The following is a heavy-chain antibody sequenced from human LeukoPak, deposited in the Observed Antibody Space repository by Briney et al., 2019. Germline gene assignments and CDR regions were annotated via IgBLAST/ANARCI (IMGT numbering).Heavy chain of an antibody. Sequence: PGGSLRLSCAASGFTFSSYGMHWVRQAPGKGLEWVAVISYDGSNKYYADSVKGRFTISRDNSKNTLYLQMNSLRAEDTAVYYCAKSAQSSSWYGDYFDYWGQGTLVTVSS. D-gene: IGHD6-13*01. CDR3: AKSAQSSSWYGDYFDY. CDR2: ISYDGSNK. V-gene: IGHV3-30*18. CDR1: GFTFSSYG. J-gene: IGHJ4*02.